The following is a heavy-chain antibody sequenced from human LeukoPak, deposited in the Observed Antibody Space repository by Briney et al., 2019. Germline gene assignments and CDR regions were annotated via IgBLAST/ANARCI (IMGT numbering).Heavy chain of an antibody. CDR2: ISGSGVST. CDR1: GFTFSSYA. V-gene: IGHV3-23*01. CDR3: AKPRDVNYYDSSGYYQSWYFDL. D-gene: IGHD3-22*01. Sequence: PGGSLRLSCAASGFTFSSYAMSWVRQAPGKGLEWVSAISGSGVSTYYADSVKGRFTISRDNSKNTLYLQMNSLRAEDTAVYYCAKPRDVNYYDSSGYYQSWYFDLWGRGTLVTVSS. J-gene: IGHJ2*01.